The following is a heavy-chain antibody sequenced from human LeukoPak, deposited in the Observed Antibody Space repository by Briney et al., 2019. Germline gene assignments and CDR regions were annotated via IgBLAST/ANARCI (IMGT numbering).Heavy chain of an antibody. Sequence: PSQTLSLTCTVSGDSISSGRYYWSWIRQPAGKGLEWIGRIYTSGSTNCNPSLESRVTISVDTSKNQFSLKLSSVTAADTAVYYCARAVTTRYCTNGVCSRLDYWGQGTLVTVSS. CDR2: IYTSGST. V-gene: IGHV4-61*02. D-gene: IGHD2-8*01. CDR1: GDSISSGRYY. J-gene: IGHJ4*02. CDR3: ARAVTTRYCTNGVCSRLDY.